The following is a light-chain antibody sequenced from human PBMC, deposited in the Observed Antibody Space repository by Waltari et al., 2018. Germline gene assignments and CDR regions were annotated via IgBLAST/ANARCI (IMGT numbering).Light chain of an antibody. CDR2: DSS. J-gene: IGKJ4*01. CDR3: QQRYKWPLT. Sequence: SCRASQSVGTYLAWYQQRPGQPPRLLIYDSSSRATGIPARFSGSGSETDFTLTISSLEPEDFAVYYCQQRYKWPLTFGGGSKVEI. CDR1: QSVGTY. V-gene: IGKV3-11*01.